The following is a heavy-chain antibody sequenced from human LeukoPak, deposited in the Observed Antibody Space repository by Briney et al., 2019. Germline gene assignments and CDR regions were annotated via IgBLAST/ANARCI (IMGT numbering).Heavy chain of an antibody. CDR3: ATERGDFFDY. D-gene: IGHD5-24*01. CDR1: GFTFSSYG. CDR2: IRNDGTTK. V-gene: IGHV3-30*02. Sequence: TGGSLRLSCAASGFTFSSYGIHWVRQAPGKGLEWVAFIRNDGTTKYYTDSVKGRFTISRDNSKNTLYLQLNSLRADDTAVYYCATERGDFFDYWGQGTLVTVSS. J-gene: IGHJ4*02.